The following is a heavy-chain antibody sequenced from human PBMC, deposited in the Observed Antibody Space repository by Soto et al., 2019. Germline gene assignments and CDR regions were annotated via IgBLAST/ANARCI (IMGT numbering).Heavy chain of an antibody. J-gene: IGHJ4*02. CDR3: AESLVTVRGVIITFYYFDY. D-gene: IGHD3-10*01. Sequence: GGSLRLSCAASGFTFSSYSMNWVRQAPGKGLEWVSSISSSSSYIYYADSVKGRFTISRDNAKNSLYLQMNSLRAEDKAVYYCAESLVTVRGVIITFYYFDYWGQGTLVTVSS. CDR2: ISSSSSYI. V-gene: IGHV3-21*01. CDR1: GFTFSSYS.